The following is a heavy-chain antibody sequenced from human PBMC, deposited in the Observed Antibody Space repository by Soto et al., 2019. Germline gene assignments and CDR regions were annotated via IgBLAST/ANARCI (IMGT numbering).Heavy chain of an antibody. CDR3: ARQSVAGGWFDP. J-gene: IGHJ5*02. D-gene: IGHD6-19*01. CDR2: IYYSGST. CDR1: GGSISSSSYY. V-gene: IGHV4-39*01. Sequence: QLQLQESGPGLVKPSETLSLTCTVSGGSISSSSYYWGWIRQPPGKGLEWIGSIYYSGSTYYNPSLKSRVTISVDTSKNQFSLKLSSVTAADTAVYYCARQSVAGGWFDPWGQGTLVTVSS.